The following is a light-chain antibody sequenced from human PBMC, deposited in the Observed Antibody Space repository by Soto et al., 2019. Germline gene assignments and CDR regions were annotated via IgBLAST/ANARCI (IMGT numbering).Light chain of an antibody. J-gene: IGKJ3*01. CDR3: QRTSNAPFT. CDR1: EPIYRY. Sequence: DIQMTQSPSSVSALIGDRVTITCRASEPIYRYLSWYQQRPGKAPRGLIIAASDLQSGVPSRFSGSGSGTDFTLTISSLQSEDFAPYYCQRTSNAPFTFGPGIKVELK. V-gene: IGKV1-39*01. CDR2: AAS.